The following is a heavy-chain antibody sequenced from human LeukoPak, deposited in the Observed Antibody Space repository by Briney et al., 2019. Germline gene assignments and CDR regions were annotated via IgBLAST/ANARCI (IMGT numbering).Heavy chain of an antibody. V-gene: IGHV1-69*04. D-gene: IGHD3-22*01. Sequence: SVKVSCKASGGTFSIYAISWVRQAPGQGREWMGRIIPILGIANYAQKFQGRVTVTADKSTSTDYMELSSLRSEAAAVYYCARENGTYYYDSGNDYWVQGTLVTVSS. CDR2: IIPILGIA. CDR3: ARENGTYYYDSGNDY. J-gene: IGHJ4*02. CDR1: GGTFSIYA.